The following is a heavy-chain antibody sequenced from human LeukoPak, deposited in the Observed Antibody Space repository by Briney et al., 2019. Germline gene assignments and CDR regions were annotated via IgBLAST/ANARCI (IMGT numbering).Heavy chain of an antibody. CDR3: ARAEDYGDYADAFDI. J-gene: IGHJ3*02. V-gene: IGHV1-2*02. D-gene: IGHD4-17*01. CDR1: GYTFTSYG. CDR2: INPNSGGT. Sequence: ASVKVSCKASGYTFTSYGISWVRQAPGQGLEWMGWINPNSGGTNYAQKFQGRVTMTRDTSISTAYMELSRLRSDDTAVYYCARAEDYGDYADAFDIWGQGTMVTVSS.